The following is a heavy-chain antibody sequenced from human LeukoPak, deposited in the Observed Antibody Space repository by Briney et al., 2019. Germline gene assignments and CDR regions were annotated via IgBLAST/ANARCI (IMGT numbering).Heavy chain of an antibody. V-gene: IGHV3-23*01. J-gene: IGHJ4*02. CDR2: ISGSGGST. Sequence: PGGSLRLSCAASGFTFSSYAMSWVRQAPGKGLEWVSAISGSGGSTYYADSVKGRFTISRDNSKNTLYLQMNSLRAEDTAVYYCAKIINWRAYSSSSLPDYWGQGTLVTVSS. CDR3: AKIINWRAYSSSSLPDY. CDR1: GFTFSSYA. D-gene: IGHD6-6*01.